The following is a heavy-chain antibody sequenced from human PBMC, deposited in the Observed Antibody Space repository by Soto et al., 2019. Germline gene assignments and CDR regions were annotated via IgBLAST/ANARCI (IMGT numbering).Heavy chain of an antibody. D-gene: IGHD5-12*01. CDR2: IYYSGST. CDR3: ARGEMATPPNDY. CDR1: GGSISSYY. V-gene: IGHV4-59*01. J-gene: IGHJ4*02. Sequence: QVQLQESGPGLVKPSETLSLTCTVSGGSISSYYWSWIRQPPGKGLEWIGYIYYSGSTNYNPSLKSRVTISVDASKNQFSLKLSSVTAADTAVYYCARGEMATPPNDYWGQGTLVTVSS.